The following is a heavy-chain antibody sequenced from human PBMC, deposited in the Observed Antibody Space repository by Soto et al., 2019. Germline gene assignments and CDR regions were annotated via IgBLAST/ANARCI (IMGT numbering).Heavy chain of an antibody. Sequence: SETLSLTCAVYGGSFSGYYWSWIRQPPGKGLEWIGEINHSGSTNYNPSLKSRVTISVDTSKNQFSLKLRSVTAADSAVFYCARHLSESGFDLNYWSQGTLVTVSS. J-gene: IGHJ4*02. CDR2: INHSGST. V-gene: IGHV4-34*01. CDR3: ARHLSESGFDLNY. D-gene: IGHD5-12*01. CDR1: GGSFSGYY.